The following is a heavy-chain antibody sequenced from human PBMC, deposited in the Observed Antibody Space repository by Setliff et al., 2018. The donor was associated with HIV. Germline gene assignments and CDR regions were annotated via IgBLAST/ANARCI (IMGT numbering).Heavy chain of an antibody. Sequence: KTSETLSLTCAVSGGPISSSNWWSWVRQPPGKGLEWIGEIYHSGSTNYNPSLKSRVTISVDKSRNQFSLKLNSVTAADTAVYYCARQGAQQELTPFYSYGMDVWGQGTTVTVSS. CDR3: ARQGAQQELTPFYSYGMDV. D-gene: IGHD3-16*01. J-gene: IGHJ6*02. V-gene: IGHV4-4*02. CDR2: IYHSGST. CDR1: GGPISSSNW.